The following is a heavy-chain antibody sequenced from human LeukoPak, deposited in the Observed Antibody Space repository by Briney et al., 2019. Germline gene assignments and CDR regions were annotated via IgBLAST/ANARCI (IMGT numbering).Heavy chain of an antibody. CDR1: GDSIISYY. V-gene: IGHV4-59*01. CDR3: ARKSVVNWYFDL. CDR2: IYDSGRT. J-gene: IGHJ2*01. D-gene: IGHD2-2*01. Sequence: PSETLSLTCTVSGDSIISYYWSWVRQPPGKGLDWIGCIYDSGRTNYNPSLNSRVTISVDTSKNQLSLKLSSVNAADTAVYHCARKSVVNWYFDLWGRGTLVTVSP.